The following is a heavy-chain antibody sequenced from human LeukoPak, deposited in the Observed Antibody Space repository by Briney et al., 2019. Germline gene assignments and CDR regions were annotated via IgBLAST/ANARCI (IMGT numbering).Heavy chain of an antibody. CDR1: GGSISSSIYY. D-gene: IGHD3-22*01. CDR3: ARLVRSGYFFDY. Sequence: SETLSLTCTVSGGSISSSIYYWGWIRQPPGKGLEGIGSIYYSGSTYYNPSLKSRVTISVDTSKNQFSLKLSSVTAADTAVYYCARLVRSGYFFDYWGQGTLVTVSS. J-gene: IGHJ4*02. V-gene: IGHV4-39*01. CDR2: IYYSGST.